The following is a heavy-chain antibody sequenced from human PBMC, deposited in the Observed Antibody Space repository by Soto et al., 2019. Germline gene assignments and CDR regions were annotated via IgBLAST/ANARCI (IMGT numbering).Heavy chain of an antibody. Sequence: PGGSLRLSCAASGFTFSTYGMHWVRQAPGKGLEWVAVIWYDGTRNYYADSVKGRFTISRDNSKNTLYLQMISLKVEDTAVYYCARSSTFFDYWGQGIPVTVSS. CDR3: ARSSTFFDY. CDR1: GFTFSTYG. CDR2: IWYDGTRN. J-gene: IGHJ4*02. V-gene: IGHV3-33*01. D-gene: IGHD6-6*01.